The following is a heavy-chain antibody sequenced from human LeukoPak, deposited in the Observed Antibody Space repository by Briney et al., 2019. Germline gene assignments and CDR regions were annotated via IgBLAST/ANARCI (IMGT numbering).Heavy chain of an antibody. V-gene: IGHV1-18*01. D-gene: IGHD5-12*01. J-gene: IGHJ5*02. CDR3: ARYSGYDLAWFDP. CDR2: ISIYNGNT. Sequence: ASVKVSCKASGYTFTNYGISWVRQAPGQGLEWMGWISIYNGNTDYAQKLRGRVTMTTDTSTSTAYMELRSLRSDDTAVYYCARYSGYDLAWFDPWGQGTLVTVSS. CDR1: GYTFTNYG.